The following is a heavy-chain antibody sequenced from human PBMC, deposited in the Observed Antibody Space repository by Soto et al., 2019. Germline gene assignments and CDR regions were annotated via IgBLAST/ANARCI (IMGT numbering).Heavy chain of an antibody. D-gene: IGHD6-19*01. CDR1: GGSISNYY. J-gene: IGHJ4*02. V-gene: IGHV4-59*01. CDR3: ERQQAGMGVDY. CDR2: IYDKLGT. Sequence: SETLSLTCTVSGGSISNYYWSWIRQPPGKGLQWIAYIYDKLGTKYNPSLESRVTLSLDTSRNQFSLNLSSVTAADTAVYYCERQQAGMGVDYWGQGTLVT.